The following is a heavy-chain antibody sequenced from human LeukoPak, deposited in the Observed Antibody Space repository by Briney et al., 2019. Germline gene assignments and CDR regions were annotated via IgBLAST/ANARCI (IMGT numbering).Heavy chain of an antibody. J-gene: IGHJ3*02. CDR3: ARETGLRGTYSDAFDI. CDR1: GYTFTAYY. D-gene: IGHD2-15*01. CDR2: ITPNSGCT. V-gene: IGHV1-2*02. Sequence: ASVKVSCKASGYTFTAYYMHWVRQAPGQGLEWMGWITPNSGCTNYAQKFQARVTLTRDTSISIAYMELSSLRSDDTAVYFCARETGLRGTYSDAFDIWGQGTMVTVSS.